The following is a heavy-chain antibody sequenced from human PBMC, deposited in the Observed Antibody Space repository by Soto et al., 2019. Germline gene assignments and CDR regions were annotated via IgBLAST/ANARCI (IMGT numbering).Heavy chain of an antibody. D-gene: IGHD3-22*01. V-gene: IGHV3-23*01. CDR1: GFTLSSYT. CDR3: AKDRHPDDIWTSAY. J-gene: IGHJ4*02. Sequence: EGSLILSCSASGFTLSSYTMSWVRLTPGKGLQWVSTIFTGGTSTVYADPVRGRFSISRDDSKNTLYLQMDNLRVDDTALYFCAKDRHPDDIWTSAYWGRGSLVTVSS. CDR2: IFTGGTST.